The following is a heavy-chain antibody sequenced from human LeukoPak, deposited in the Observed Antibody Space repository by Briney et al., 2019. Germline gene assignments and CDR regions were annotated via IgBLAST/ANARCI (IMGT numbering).Heavy chain of an antibody. V-gene: IGHV3-30-3*01. D-gene: IGHD6-13*01. J-gene: IGHJ4*02. Sequence: GGSLRLSCAASGFTFSSYAMHWVRQAPGKGLEWVAVISYDGSNKYYADSVKGRFTISRDNSKDTLYLQMNSLRAEDTAVYYWGREPQEAAKYFFDYGGREPW. CDR2: ISYDGSNK. CDR3: GREPQEAAKYFFDY. CDR1: GFTFSSYA.